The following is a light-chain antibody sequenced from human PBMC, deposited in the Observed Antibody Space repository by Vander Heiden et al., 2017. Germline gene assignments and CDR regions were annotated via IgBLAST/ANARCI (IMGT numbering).Light chain of an antibody. Sequence: QSVLTQPPSVSGAPGQRVTISCTGSSSNIGAGYDVPWYQQLPGTAPKLLIYGNSNRPAGVPDRFSGSKSGTSASLAITGLQAEDEADYYCQSYDSSRSGYVFGTGTKVTVL. CDR3: QSYDSSRSGYV. J-gene: IGLJ1*01. V-gene: IGLV1-40*01. CDR1: SSNIGAGYD. CDR2: GNS.